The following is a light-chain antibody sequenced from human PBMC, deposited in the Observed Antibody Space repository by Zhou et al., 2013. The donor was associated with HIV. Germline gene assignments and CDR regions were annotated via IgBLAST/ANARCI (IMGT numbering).Light chain of an antibody. V-gene: IGKV3-20*01. CDR3: QQYGRSLT. CDR2: GAS. CDR1: QSVSNNY. J-gene: IGKJ4*01. Sequence: EIVLTQSPGTLSLSPGERATLSCRASQSVSNNYLAWYQQKPGQAPRLLIYGASSRATGIPDRFSGSGSGTDFTLTISRLEPEDFAVYYCQQYGRSLTFGGGSKVEIK.